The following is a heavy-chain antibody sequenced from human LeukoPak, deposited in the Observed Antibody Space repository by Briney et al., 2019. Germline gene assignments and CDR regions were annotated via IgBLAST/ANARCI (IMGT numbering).Heavy chain of an antibody. J-gene: IGHJ4*02. CDR3: ARGEAAVILDY. V-gene: IGHV4-34*01. CDR1: GGSFSGYY. CDR2: INHSGST. Sequence: SETLSLTCAVYGGSFSGYYWSWIRQSPGKGLEWIGEINHSGSTTYNPSLKSRVTISVDTSKNQFSLKLRSVTAADTAVYYCARGEAAVILDYWGQGTLVTVSS. D-gene: IGHD6-13*01.